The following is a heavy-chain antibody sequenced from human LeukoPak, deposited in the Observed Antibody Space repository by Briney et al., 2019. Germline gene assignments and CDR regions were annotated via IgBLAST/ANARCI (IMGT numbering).Heavy chain of an antibody. J-gene: IGHJ6*02. D-gene: IGHD5-18*01. CDR1: GFTVSSNY. CDR3: ARGFQLWGYYYYGMDV. V-gene: IGHV3-53*01. CDR2: IYSGGST. Sequence: PGGSLRLSCAASGFTVSSNYMSWVRQAPGKGLEWVSVIYSGGSTYYADSVKGRFTISRDNSKNTLYLQMNSLRAEDTAVYYCARGFQLWGYYYYGMDVWGQGTTVTVSS.